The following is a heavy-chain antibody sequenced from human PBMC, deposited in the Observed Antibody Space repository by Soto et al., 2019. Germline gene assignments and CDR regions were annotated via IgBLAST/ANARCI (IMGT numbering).Heavy chain of an antibody. D-gene: IGHD6-13*01. Sequence: EXLKISYKGSGYXFTSYWVVSVRQMPGKGLEWMGIIYPGDSDTRYSPSFQGQVTISADKSISTAYLQWSSLKASDTAMYYCASSNRIIASGIDYWGQGTLGTVSS. V-gene: IGHV5-51*01. CDR2: IYPGDSDT. J-gene: IGHJ4*02. CDR1: GYXFTSYW. CDR3: ASSNRIIASGIDY.